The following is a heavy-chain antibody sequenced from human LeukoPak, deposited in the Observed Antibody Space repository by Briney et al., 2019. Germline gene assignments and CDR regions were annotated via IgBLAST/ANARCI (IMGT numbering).Heavy chain of an antibody. CDR1: GFTFSNYA. CDR2: ITGGGSGI. V-gene: IGHV3-23*01. CDR3: ARAVPEVGYY. Sequence: GASLRLSCAASGFTFSNYAMSWVRQAPGKGLEWVSAITGGGSGIYYADSMKSRFTISRDNAKNSLYLQMNSLRAEDTAVYYCARAVPEVGYYWGQGTLVTVSS. J-gene: IGHJ4*02. D-gene: IGHD1-1*01.